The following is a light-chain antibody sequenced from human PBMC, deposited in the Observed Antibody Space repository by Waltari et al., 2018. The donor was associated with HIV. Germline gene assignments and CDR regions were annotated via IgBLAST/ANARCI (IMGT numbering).Light chain of an antibody. CDR1: KLGAKY. V-gene: IGLV3-1*01. CDR2: QDS. J-gene: IGLJ2*01. CDR3: QAWDSSTVV. Sequence: SYELTQPPSVSVSPGQTASIPCPGDKLGAKYACWYQQKPGQSPVMVIYQDSKRPSGIPERFSGSNSGNTATLTISGTQAMDEGDYYCQAWDSSTVVFGGGTKLTVL.